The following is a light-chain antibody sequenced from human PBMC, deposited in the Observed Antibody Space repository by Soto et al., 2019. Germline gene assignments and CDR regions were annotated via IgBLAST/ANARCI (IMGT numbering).Light chain of an antibody. V-gene: IGKV1-39*02. CDR3: HLINTSTWT. Sequence: DIQMTQSPSSLSASVGDRVTFTCRASQSINYSLNWYQQTPGKAARLLIYAASSLQSGVSARFSGSSAATDSILISRMLQPDDAVYYCQHLINTSTWTFGQGTKVDIK. CDR1: QSINYS. J-gene: IGKJ1*01. CDR2: AAS.